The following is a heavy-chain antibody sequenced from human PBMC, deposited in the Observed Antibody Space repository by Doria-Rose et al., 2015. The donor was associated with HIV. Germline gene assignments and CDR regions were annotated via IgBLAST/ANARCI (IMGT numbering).Heavy chain of an antibody. CDR1: GVSLSSPGMG. J-gene: IGHJ4*02. D-gene: IGHD6-13*01. CDR2: IVSDDER. V-gene: IGHV2-26*01. CDR3: ARIKSSRWYHKYYFDF. Sequence: QVTLKESGPVLVKPTETLTLTCTVSGVSLSSPGMGVSWIRQPPGEALEWLANIVSDDERSYTTSLKSRLTISRGSSKSQVVLTMTDMDPVDTATYYCARIKSSRWYHKYYFDFWGQGTLVIVSA.